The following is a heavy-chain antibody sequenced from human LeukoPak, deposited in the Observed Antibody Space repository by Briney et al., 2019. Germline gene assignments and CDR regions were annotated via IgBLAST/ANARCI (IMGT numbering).Heavy chain of an antibody. J-gene: IGHJ4*02. D-gene: IGHD4-23*01. V-gene: IGHV1-8*01. CDR2: MNPNSGNS. CDR3: ARVARDYGGNY. Sequence: ASVKISCKASGYTFTSYDINWVRQATGQGLEWMGWMNPNSGNSGYAQKFQGRVTMTRNTSISTAYMELSSLRSEDTAVYYCARVARDYGGNYWGQGTLVTVSS. CDR1: GYTFTSYD.